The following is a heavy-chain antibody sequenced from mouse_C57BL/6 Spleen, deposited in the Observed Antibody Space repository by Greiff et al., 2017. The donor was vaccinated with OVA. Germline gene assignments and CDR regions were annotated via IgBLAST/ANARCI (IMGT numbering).Heavy chain of an antibody. CDR3: ARRGTTVVATGFDY. CDR1: GYAFTNYL. CDR2: INPGSGGT. Sequence: VQLQQSGAELVRPGTSVKVSCKASGYAFTNYLIEWVKQRPGQGLERIGVINPGSGGTNYNEKFKGKATLTADKSSSTAYMQLSSLTSEDSAVHFCARRGTTVVATGFDYWGQGTTLTVSS. D-gene: IGHD1-1*01. V-gene: IGHV1-54*01. J-gene: IGHJ2*01.